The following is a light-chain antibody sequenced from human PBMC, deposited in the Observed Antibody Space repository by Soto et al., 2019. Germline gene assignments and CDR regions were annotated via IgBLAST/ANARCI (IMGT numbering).Light chain of an antibody. J-gene: IGKJ3*01. CDR3: QQYGSSPVT. Sequence: EIVLTQSPGTLSLSPGQRATLSCRASQSVSSNYLVWYQQKPGQPPRLLISGASRRATGIPDRFSGSGSGTDFTLTIGRLEPEDFAVYYCQQYGSSPVTFGPGTTVDIK. V-gene: IGKV3-20*01. CDR2: GAS. CDR1: QSVSSNY.